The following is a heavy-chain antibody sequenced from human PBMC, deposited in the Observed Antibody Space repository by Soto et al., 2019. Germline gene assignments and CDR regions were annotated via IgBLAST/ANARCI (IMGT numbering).Heavy chain of an antibody. Sequence: QEQLAESGGGVVQAGRSLRLSCAASGSIFSGYGMHWVRQAPGKGLEWVAVIWYDGSNKYYADSVKGRFTISRDNSKNMLYLQLDSLRAEDTAVYYCAGDGIGGTAFRGFCDYWGQGALVTVSS. D-gene: IGHD1-7*01. V-gene: IGHV3-33*01. J-gene: IGHJ4*02. CDR2: IWYDGSNK. CDR1: GSIFSGYG. CDR3: AGDGIGGTAFRGFCDY.